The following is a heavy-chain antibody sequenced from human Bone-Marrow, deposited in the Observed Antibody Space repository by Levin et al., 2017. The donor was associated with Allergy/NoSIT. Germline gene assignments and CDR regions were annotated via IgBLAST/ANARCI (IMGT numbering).Heavy chain of an antibody. CDR3: ARSDYGDYVGYFDH. D-gene: IGHD4-17*01. Sequence: QRGESLKISCTASGFTFGESDMSWFRQAPGKGLEWVGFIRSNSYGGTTEYAASVKDRFTISRDDSKSIAYLQMNSLKSEDTAVYYCARSDYGDYVGYFDHWGQGTLVTVSS. CDR2: IRSNSYGGTT. CDR1: GFTFGESD. V-gene: IGHV3-49*03. J-gene: IGHJ4*02.